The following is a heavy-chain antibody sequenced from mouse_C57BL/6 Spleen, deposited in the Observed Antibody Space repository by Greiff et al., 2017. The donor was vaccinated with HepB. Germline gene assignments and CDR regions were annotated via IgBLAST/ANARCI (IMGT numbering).Heavy chain of an antibody. D-gene: IGHD2-4*01. J-gene: IGHJ3*01. V-gene: IGHV1-15*01. CDR3: TRFDDYDRRFAY. CDR1: GYTFTDYE. CDR2: IDPETGGT. Sequence: QVQLQQSGAELVRPGASVTLSCKASGYTFTDYEMHWVKQTPVHGLEWIGAIDPETGGTAYNQKFKGKAILTADTSSSTAYMALRSLTSEDSAVYYCTRFDDYDRRFAYWGQGTLVTVSA.